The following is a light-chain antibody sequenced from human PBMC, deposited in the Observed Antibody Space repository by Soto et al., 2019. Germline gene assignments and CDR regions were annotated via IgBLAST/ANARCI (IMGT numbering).Light chain of an antibody. V-gene: IGKV1-39*01. CDR3: QQTYSTPLT. CDR2: AAS. CDR1: QGIISH. J-gene: IGKJ4*01. Sequence: DIQMTQSPSSLSASLGDRVTITCRASQGIISHLNWYQKQPGNAPRLLIYAASSLKTGVPSRFSGRRSGTDYALTINSLQPEDFATYYCQQTYSTPLTFGGGTKVDIK.